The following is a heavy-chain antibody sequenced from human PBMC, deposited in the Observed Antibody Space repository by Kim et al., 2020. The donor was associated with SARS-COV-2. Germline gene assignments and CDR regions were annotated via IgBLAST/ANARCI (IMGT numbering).Heavy chain of an antibody. CDR2: INHSGST. CDR1: GGSFSGYY. D-gene: IGHD2-2*01. Sequence: SETLSLTCAVYGGSFSGYYWSWIRQPPGKGLEWIGEINHSGSTNHNPSLKSRVTISVDTSKNQFSLKLSSVTAADTAVYYCARGGGSSTSSNWFDPWGQGTLVTVSS. J-gene: IGHJ5*02. CDR3: ARGGGSSTSSNWFDP. V-gene: IGHV4-34*01.